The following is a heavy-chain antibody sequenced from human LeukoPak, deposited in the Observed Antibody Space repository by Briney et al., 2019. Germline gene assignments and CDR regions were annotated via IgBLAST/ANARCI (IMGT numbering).Heavy chain of an antibody. CDR3: AKAHLLDWLLPFDY. CDR2: VSNDGGDK. J-gene: IGHJ4*02. CDR1: EFTFSSYA. D-gene: IGHD3/OR15-3a*01. Sequence: GRSLRLSCAASEFTFSSYAMHWVRQAPGKGLEWVALVSNDGGDKYYADSVKGRFTISRDNSKNTLYLQMNSLRGEDTGVYYCAKAHLLDWLLPFDYWGQGTLVTVSS. V-gene: IGHV3-30*18.